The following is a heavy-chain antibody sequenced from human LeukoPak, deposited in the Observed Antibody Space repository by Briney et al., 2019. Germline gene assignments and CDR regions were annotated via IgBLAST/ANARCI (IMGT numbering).Heavy chain of an antibody. CDR1: GGSISSYY. D-gene: IGHD6-19*01. Sequence: KPSETLSLTCTVSGGSISSYYWSWIRQPPGKGLEWIGEINHSGSTNYNPSLKSRVTISVDTSKNQFSLKLSSVTAADTAVYYCARGRISGWARSDYWGQGTLVTVSS. V-gene: IGHV4-34*01. CDR2: INHSGST. CDR3: ARGRISGWARSDY. J-gene: IGHJ4*02.